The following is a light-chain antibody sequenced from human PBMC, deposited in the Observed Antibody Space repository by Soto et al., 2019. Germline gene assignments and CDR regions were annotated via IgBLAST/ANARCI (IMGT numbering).Light chain of an antibody. Sequence: QSALTQSPSASATPGQRVTISCSGGTSNIGRHSVSWYQHVPGTAPKLLIYSDYQRPSRVPDRFSGSKSGTSASLAISGLQSEDEADYYCAVWDDSLNGVVFGGGTKVTVL. CDR2: SDY. J-gene: IGLJ2*01. V-gene: IGLV1-44*01. CDR3: AVWDDSLNGVV. CDR1: TSNIGRHS.